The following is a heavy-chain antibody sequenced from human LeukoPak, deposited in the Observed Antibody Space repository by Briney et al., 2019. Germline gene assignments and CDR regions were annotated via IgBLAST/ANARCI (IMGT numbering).Heavy chain of an antibody. CDR2: ISSSSSYI. V-gene: IGHV3-21*01. CDR3: ARGLPGGLDP. D-gene: IGHD2-15*01. Sequence: GGSLRLSCAASGFTFSSYSMNWVRQAPGKGLEWVSSISSSSSYIYYADSVKGRFTISRENAKNSLYLQMNSLRVGDTAVYYCARGLPGGLDPWGQGTLVTVSS. J-gene: IGHJ5*02. CDR1: GFTFSSYS.